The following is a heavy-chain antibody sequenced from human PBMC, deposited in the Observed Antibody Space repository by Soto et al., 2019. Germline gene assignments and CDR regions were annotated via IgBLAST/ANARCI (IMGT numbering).Heavy chain of an antibody. CDR1: GGSISSYY. Sequence: PSETLSLTCTVSGGSISSYYWSWIRQPPGKGLEWIGYIYYSGSTNYNPSLKNRVTISVDTSKNQFSLKLSSVTAADTAVYYCARDLSSDFWSGYRGYYGMDVWGQGTTVTVSS. D-gene: IGHD3-3*01. V-gene: IGHV4-59*01. CDR2: IYYSGST. CDR3: ARDLSSDFWSGYRGYYGMDV. J-gene: IGHJ6*02.